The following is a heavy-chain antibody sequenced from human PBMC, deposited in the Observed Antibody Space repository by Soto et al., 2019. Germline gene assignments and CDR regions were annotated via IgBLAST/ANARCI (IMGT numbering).Heavy chain of an antibody. V-gene: IGHV3-33*01. CDR2: IWYDGSNK. D-gene: IGHD3-3*01. Sequence: GGSLRLSCAASGFTFSSYGMHWVRQAPGKGLEWVAVIWYDGSNKYYADSVKGRFTISRDNSKNTLYLQMNSLRAEDTAVYYCARDYDFWSGYYPNWFDPWGQGTLVTVSS. J-gene: IGHJ5*02. CDR1: GFTFSSYG. CDR3: ARDYDFWSGYYPNWFDP.